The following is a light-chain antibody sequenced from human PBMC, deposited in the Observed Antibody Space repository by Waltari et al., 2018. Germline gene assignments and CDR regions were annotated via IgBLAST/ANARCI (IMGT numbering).Light chain of an antibody. CDR1: SLRTPS. J-gene: IGLJ2*01. Sequence: SSELTQDPAVSVALGQTVRITCQGDSLRTPSASWYQLKPGQAPILVMYDKNNRPSGVPDRFSGSSSHNTASLTITGAQAEDEASYYCHSRDASGVAGSFGGGTKLTVL. V-gene: IGLV3-19*01. CDR2: DKN. CDR3: HSRDASGVAGS.